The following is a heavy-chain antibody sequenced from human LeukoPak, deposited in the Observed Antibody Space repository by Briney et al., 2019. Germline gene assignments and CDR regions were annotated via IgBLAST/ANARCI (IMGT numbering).Heavy chain of an antibody. D-gene: IGHD1-26*01. V-gene: IGHV1-69*04. CDR3: ARGRRGSYYGEHDY. Sequence: SVKVSCKASGGTFSSYAISWVRQAPGQGLEWMGRIIPILGIANYAQKFQGRVTITADKSTSTAYMELNSLRAEDTAVYYCARGRRGSYYGEHDYWGQGTLVTVSS. J-gene: IGHJ4*02. CDR1: GGTFSSYA. CDR2: IIPILGIA.